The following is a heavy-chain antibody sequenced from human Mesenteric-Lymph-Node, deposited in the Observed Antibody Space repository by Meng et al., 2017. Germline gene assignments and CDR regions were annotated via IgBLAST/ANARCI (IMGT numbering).Heavy chain of an antibody. CDR2: INHSGST. V-gene: IGHV4-34*01. CDR3: ARAEVLKPFDY. J-gene: IGHJ4*02. D-gene: IGHD2/OR15-2a*01. Sequence: SETLSLTCAVYGGSFSGYYWSWIRQPPGKGLEWIVEINHSGSTNYNPSLKSRVTISVDTSKNQFSLKLSSVTAADTAVYYCARAEVLKPFDYWGQGTLVTVSS. CDR1: GGSFSGYY.